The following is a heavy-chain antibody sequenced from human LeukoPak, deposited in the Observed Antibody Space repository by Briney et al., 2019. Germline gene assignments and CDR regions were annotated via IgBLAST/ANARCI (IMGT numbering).Heavy chain of an antibody. D-gene: IGHD1-1*01. CDR2: INTNTGNP. V-gene: IGHV7-4-1*02. CDR3: ARDRSLGLYNWNDGDDY. J-gene: IGHJ4*02. CDR1: GYTFISYA. Sequence: GASVKVSCKASGYTFISYAMNWVRQAPGQGLEWMGWINTNTGNPTYAQGFTGRFVFSLDTSVSTAYLQISSLKAEDTAVYYCARDRSLGLYNWNDGDDYWGQGTLVTVSS.